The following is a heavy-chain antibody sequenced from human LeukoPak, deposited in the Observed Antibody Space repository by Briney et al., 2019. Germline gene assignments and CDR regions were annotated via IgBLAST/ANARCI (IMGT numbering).Heavy chain of an antibody. CDR2: ISSSSSTI. CDR3: AKGKRSEYSYGDY. J-gene: IGHJ4*02. D-gene: IGHD5-18*01. V-gene: IGHV3-48*01. CDR1: GFTFSSYS. Sequence: GGSLRLSCAASGFTFSSYSMNWVRQAPGKGLEWVSYISSSSSTIYYADSVKGRFTISRDNAKNSLYLQMNSLRAEDTAVYYCAKGKRSEYSYGDYWGQGTLVTVSS.